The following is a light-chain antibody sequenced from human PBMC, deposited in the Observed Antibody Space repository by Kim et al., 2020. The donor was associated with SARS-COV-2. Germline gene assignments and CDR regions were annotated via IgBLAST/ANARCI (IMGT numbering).Light chain of an antibody. CDR1: QSVGNY. Sequence: EVLLTQSPATLSLSPGERATLSCRASQSVGNYLAWYQQKPGQAPRLLIYDASNRATGIPARFSGSGSGTDFTLTISSLEPEDFAVYYCQQRSNLPPATFGGGNKVDIK. CDR3: QQRSNLPPAT. CDR2: DAS. J-gene: IGKJ4*01. V-gene: IGKV3-11*01.